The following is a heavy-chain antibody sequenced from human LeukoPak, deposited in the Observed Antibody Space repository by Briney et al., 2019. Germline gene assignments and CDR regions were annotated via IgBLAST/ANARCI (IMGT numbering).Heavy chain of an antibody. V-gene: IGHV1-2*02. D-gene: IGHD3-3*01. J-gene: IGHJ5*02. CDR3: ARDGLPLGGVVIIGWFDP. Sequence: ASVKVSCKASGYTFTGYYMHWVRQAPGQGLEWMGWINPNSGGTNYAQKFQGRVTMTRDTSISTAYMELSRLRSDDTAVYYCARDGLPLGGVVIIGWFDPWGQGTLVTVSS. CDR1: GYTFTGYY. CDR2: INPNSGGT.